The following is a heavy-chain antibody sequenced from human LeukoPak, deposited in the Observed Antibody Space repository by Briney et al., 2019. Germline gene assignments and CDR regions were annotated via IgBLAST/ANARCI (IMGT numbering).Heavy chain of an antibody. Sequence: GGSLRLSCAASGFTFSSYAMHWVRQAPGKGLEWVAVISYDGSNKYYADSVKGRFTISRDNSKNTLYLQVNSLRAEDTAVYYCAREWWRQGAFDIWGQGTMVTVSS. CDR1: GFTFSSYA. D-gene: IGHD2-15*01. J-gene: IGHJ3*02. CDR2: ISYDGSNK. V-gene: IGHV3-30-3*01. CDR3: AREWWRQGAFDI.